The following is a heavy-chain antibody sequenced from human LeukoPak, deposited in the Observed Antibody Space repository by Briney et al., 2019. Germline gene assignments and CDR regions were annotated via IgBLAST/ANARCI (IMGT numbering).Heavy chain of an antibody. V-gene: IGHV3-48*02. D-gene: IGHD3-10*01. Sequence: PGGSLRLSCAASGFTFTDYSMNWVRQAPGKGLEWVSSMNSDGSHIYHAGSVEGRFTISRDNARNSLYLQMNGLRDEDTAVYYCARGSFGVFDYWGQEILVTVSS. CDR1: GFTFTDYS. CDR3: ARGSFGVFDY. J-gene: IGHJ4*02. CDR2: MNSDGSHI.